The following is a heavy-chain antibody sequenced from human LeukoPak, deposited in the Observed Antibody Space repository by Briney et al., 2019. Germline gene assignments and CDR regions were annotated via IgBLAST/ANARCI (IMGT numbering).Heavy chain of an antibody. Sequence: GGSLGLSCAASGFTFSSYSMNWVRQAPGKGLEWVSSISSSSSYIYYADSVKGRFTISRDNAKNSLYLQMSSLRAEDTAVYYCARSYDSSGYYGNDYWGQGTLVTVSS. CDR3: ARSYDSSGYYGNDY. J-gene: IGHJ4*02. D-gene: IGHD3-22*01. CDR2: ISSSSSYI. V-gene: IGHV3-21*01. CDR1: GFTFSSYS.